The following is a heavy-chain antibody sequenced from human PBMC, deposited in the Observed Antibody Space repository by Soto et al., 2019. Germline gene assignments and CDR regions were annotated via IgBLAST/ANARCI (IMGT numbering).Heavy chain of an antibody. Sequence: QVQLVESGGGVVQPGRSLRLSCAASGFTFTTYGMHWVRQAPGKGLEWVSLISYEGSNRYYADSVKGLFTISRDNSRNTLYLQMNSLTTEDTAVYYCAKDRRYDSSRRGLDCWGQGTLVTVSS. D-gene: IGHD3-22*01. J-gene: IGHJ4*02. CDR1: GFTFTTYG. CDR2: ISYEGSNR. CDR3: AKDRRYDSSRRGLDC. V-gene: IGHV3-30*18.